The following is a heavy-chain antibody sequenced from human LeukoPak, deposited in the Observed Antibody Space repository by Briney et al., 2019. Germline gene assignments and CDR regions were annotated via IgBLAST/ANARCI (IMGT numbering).Heavy chain of an antibody. V-gene: IGHV3-9*01. CDR1: GFTFEDYA. Sequence: PGGSLRLSCAASGFTFEDYAMHWVRQTPGKGLEWVSGISWNSRDIAYADSVKGRFTISRDDAKNSLYLEMNSLRPEDTALYYCAKGVPSNRGWYPWDYWGQGNLVTVSS. J-gene: IGHJ4*02. D-gene: IGHD6-19*01. CDR3: AKGVPSNRGWYPWDY. CDR2: ISWNSRDI.